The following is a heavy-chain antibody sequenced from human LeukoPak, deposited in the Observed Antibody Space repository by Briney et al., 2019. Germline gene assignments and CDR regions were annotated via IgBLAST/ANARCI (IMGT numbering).Heavy chain of an antibody. CDR3: ARISIQLYYYYYGMDV. J-gene: IGHJ6*02. V-gene: IGHV1-2*02. Sequence: SVKVSCKASGYTFTGYYMHWVRQAPGQGVEWMGWINPNSGGTNYAQKFQGRVTMTRDTSISTAYMELSRLRSEDTAVYYCARISIQLYYYYYGMDVWGQGTTVTVSS. D-gene: IGHD5-18*01. CDR2: INPNSGGT. CDR1: GYTFTGYY.